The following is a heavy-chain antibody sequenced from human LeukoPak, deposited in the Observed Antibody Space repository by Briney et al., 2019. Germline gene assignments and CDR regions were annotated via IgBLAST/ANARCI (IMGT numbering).Heavy chain of an antibody. CDR2: IYYSGST. V-gene: IGHV4-31*03. J-gene: IGHJ6*02. CDR1: GGSISSGGYY. CDR3: ARSSYCSSTGCYSGYYYYYGMDV. D-gene: IGHD2-2*01. Sequence: SETLSLTCTVSGGSISSGGYYWSWIRQHPGKGLEWIGYIYYSGSTYYNPSLKSRVTISVDTSKNQFSLKLSSVTAADTAVYYCARSSYCSSTGCYSGYYYYYGMDVWGQGTTVTVSS.